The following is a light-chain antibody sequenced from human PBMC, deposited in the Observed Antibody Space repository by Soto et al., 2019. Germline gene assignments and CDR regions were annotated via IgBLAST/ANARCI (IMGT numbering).Light chain of an antibody. V-gene: IGKV1-39*01. CDR3: QQSYSRPPT. J-gene: IGKJ1*01. CDR2: AAS. Sequence: DIQLTQSPSSLPASTGHRVTITCLASQGISNHLNWYQQKPGKAPKLLIFAASSLQSGVPSRFSGSRSGPDFTLTISSLQPEDFATYYCQQSYSRPPTFGQGTKVDIK. CDR1: QGISNH.